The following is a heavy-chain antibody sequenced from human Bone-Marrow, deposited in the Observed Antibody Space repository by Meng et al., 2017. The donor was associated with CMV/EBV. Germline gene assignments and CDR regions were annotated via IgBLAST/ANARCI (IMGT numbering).Heavy chain of an antibody. CDR1: GYTFTGYY. Sequence: ASVKVSCKASGYTFTGYYMHWVGQAPGQGLEWMGWINPNSGGTNYAQKFQGRVTMTRDTYISTAYMELSRLRSDDTAVYYCARPLLRDIVVVPAAPRSYYYGMDVWGQGTTVTVSS. CDR3: ARPLLRDIVVVPAAPRSYYYGMDV. V-gene: IGHV1-2*02. D-gene: IGHD2-2*01. CDR2: INPNSGGT. J-gene: IGHJ6*02.